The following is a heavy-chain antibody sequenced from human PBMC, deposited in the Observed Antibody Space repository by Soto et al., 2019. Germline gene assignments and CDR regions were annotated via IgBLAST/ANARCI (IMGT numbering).Heavy chain of an antibody. J-gene: IGHJ4*02. V-gene: IGHV3-64*01. D-gene: IGHD6-19*01. CDR2: INTNGVNT. Sequence: EVQLVESGGGLVQPGGSLRLSCAASGFTFSGYSMFWVRQAPGKGLEYVSAINTNGVNTFYAKSVKGRFTISRDNSKNTMYLQMGSLRGEDMAVYYCARGRVEDSSGLATYFDYWGQGTLGTFSS. CDR1: GFTFSGYS. CDR3: ARGRVEDSSGLATYFDY.